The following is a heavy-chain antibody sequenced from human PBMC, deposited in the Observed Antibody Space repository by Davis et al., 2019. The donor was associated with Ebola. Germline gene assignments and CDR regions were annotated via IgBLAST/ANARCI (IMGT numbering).Heavy chain of an antibody. V-gene: IGHV1-46*01. J-gene: IGHJ5*02. CDR2: INPSGGST. CDR1: GYTFTSYY. D-gene: IGHD6-19*01. CDR3: ARAGIAVVEGWGNWFDP. Sequence: AASVKVSCKASGYTFTSYYMHWVRQAPGQGLEWMGIINPSGGSTSYAQKFQGRVTMTRDTSTSTVYMELSSLRSEDTAVYYCARAGIAVVEGWGNWFDPWGQGTLVTVSS.